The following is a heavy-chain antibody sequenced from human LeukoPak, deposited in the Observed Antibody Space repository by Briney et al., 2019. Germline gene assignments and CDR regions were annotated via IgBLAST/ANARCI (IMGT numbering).Heavy chain of an antibody. CDR3: ARGGYCSSTSCYRSYYYGMDV. CDR2: INHSGST. D-gene: IGHD2-2*02. CDR1: GGSFSGYY. V-gene: IGHV4-34*01. J-gene: IGHJ6*02. Sequence: PSETLSLTCAVYGGSFSGYYCSWIRQPPGKGLEWIGEINHSGSTNYNPSLKSRVTISVDTSKNQFSLKLSSVTAAYTAVYYCARGGYCSSTSCYRSYYYGMDVWGQRTTVTVSS.